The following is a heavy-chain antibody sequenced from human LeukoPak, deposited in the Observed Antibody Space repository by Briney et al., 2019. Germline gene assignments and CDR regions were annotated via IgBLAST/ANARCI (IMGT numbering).Heavy chain of an antibody. CDR1: GGTFSSYT. J-gene: IGHJ4*02. CDR2: IIPILGIA. V-gene: IGHV1-69*04. CDR3: ARDNYYDSSGYYGYFDY. D-gene: IGHD3-22*01. Sequence: SVKVSCKASGGTFSSYTISWVRQAPGQGLGWMGRIIPILGIANYAQKFQGRVTITADKSTSAAYMELSSLRSEDTAVYYCARDNYYDSSGYYGYFDYWGQGTLVTVSS.